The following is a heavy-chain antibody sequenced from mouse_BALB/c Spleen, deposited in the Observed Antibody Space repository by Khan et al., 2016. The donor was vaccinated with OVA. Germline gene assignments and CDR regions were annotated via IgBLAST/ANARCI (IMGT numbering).Heavy chain of an antibody. J-gene: IGHJ3*01. CDR3: ARCFVY. V-gene: IGHV3-2*02. Sequence: EVQLQESGPGLMKPSQSLSLTCTVTGYSITSDYAWNWIRQFPGNKLEWMGFISYSGNTTYIPSLKSRISITRDTSKNQFFLQLNSVTTEDTATYYCARCFVYWGQGTLVTVSA. CDR1: GYSITSDYA. CDR2: ISYSGNT.